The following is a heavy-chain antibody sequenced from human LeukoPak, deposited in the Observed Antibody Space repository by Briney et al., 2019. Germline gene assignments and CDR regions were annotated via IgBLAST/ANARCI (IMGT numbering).Heavy chain of an antibody. J-gene: IGHJ6*03. CDR2: ISSSTYYI. CDR3: ARLRVGSSWKRGLYYYYYYMDV. D-gene: IGHD6-13*01. Sequence: PGGSLRLSCAASGFTFSSYSMNWVRQAPGKGLEWVSSISSSTYYIYYADSVKGRFTISRDNAKNSLYLQMNSLRAEDTAVYYCARLRVGSSWKRGLYYYYYYMDVWGKGTTVTVSS. CDR1: GFTFSSYS. V-gene: IGHV3-21*01.